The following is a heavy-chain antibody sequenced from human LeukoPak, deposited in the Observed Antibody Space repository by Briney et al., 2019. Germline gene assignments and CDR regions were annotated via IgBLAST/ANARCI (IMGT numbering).Heavy chain of an antibody. CDR1: GGTFSSYA. CDR2: ISAYNGNT. D-gene: IGHD5-18*01. J-gene: IGHJ4*02. Sequence: ASVKVSCKASGGTFSSYAISWVRQAPGQGLEWMGWISAYNGNTNYAQKLQGRVTMTADTSTSTAYMELRSLRSDDTAVYYCARAFRVYSYGYGLDYWGQGTLVTVSS. CDR3: ARAFRVYSYGYGLDY. V-gene: IGHV1-18*01.